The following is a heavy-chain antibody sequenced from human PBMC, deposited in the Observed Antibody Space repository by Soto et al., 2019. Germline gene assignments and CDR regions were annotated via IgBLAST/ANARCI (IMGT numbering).Heavy chain of an antibody. D-gene: IGHD5-18*01. CDR3: AKEAFGYSYVSTNYY. Sequence: HPGGSLRLSCAASGFTFSSYGMHWVRQAPGKGLEWVAVISYDGSNKYYADSVKGRFTISRDNSKNTLYLQMNSLRAEDTAVYYCAKEAFGYSYVSTNYYGGQETLVTVS. CDR1: GFTFSSYG. V-gene: IGHV3-30*18. J-gene: IGHJ4*02. CDR2: ISYDGSNK.